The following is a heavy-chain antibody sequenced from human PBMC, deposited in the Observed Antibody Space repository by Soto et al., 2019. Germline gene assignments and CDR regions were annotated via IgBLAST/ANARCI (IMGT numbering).Heavy chain of an antibody. CDR3: ARVHYDILTGYWSYYGMDV. D-gene: IGHD3-9*01. V-gene: IGHV1-8*01. J-gene: IGHJ6*02. CDR1: GYTFTSYD. CDR2: MNPNSGNT. Sequence: ASVKVSCKASGYTFTSYDINWVRQATGQGLEWMGWMNPNSGNTGYAQKFQGRVTMTRNTSISTAYMEPSSLRSEDTAVYYCARVHYDILTGYWSYYGMDVWGQGTTVTVS.